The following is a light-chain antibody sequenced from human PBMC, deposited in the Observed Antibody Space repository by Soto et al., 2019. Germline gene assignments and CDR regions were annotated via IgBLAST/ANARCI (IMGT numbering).Light chain of an antibody. CDR2: MAF. CDR3: QQYNSYWYT. CDR1: QSISSW. J-gene: IGKJ2*01. Sequence: DIQMTQSPSTLSASVGDRVTITCRANQSISSWLAWYQQKPGKAPKLLIYMAFSLESGVPSRFSGSGSGTEFTLTISSLQPDDFATYYCQQYNSYWYTFGQGTK. V-gene: IGKV1-5*03.